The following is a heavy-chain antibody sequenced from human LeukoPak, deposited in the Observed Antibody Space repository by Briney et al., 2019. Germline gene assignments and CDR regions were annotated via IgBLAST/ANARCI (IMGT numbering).Heavy chain of an antibody. V-gene: IGHV4-31*03. Sequence: SETLSLTCTVSGGSISSGGYYWSWIRQHPGKGLEWIGYIYYSGSTYYNPSLKSRVSISVGTSKNQFSLKLSSVTAADTAVYYCARKMSSIAARPPYYYYYYMDVWGKGTTVTVSS. CDR1: GGSISSGGYY. D-gene: IGHD6-6*01. CDR2: IYYSGST. J-gene: IGHJ6*03. CDR3: ARKMSSIAARPPYYYYYYMDV.